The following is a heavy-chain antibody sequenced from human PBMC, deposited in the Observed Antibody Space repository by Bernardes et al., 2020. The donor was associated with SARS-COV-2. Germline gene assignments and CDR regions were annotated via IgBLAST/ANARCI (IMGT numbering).Heavy chain of an antibody. Sequence: GASLKISCKGSGYSFSTYWFGWVRQLPEKGLEWVGIIYPGDSDTTYSPSFQGQVTISADKSINTAYLQWSSLKASDTAMYYCARGYDYYFDYWGQGTLVTVSS. V-gene: IGHV5-51*01. J-gene: IGHJ4*02. CDR2: IYPGDSDT. CDR1: GYSFSTYW. D-gene: IGHD3-16*01. CDR3: ARGYDYYFDY.